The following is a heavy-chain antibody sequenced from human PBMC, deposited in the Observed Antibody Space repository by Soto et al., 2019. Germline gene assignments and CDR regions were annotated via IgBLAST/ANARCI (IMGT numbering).Heavy chain of an antibody. CDR1: GFTFSSYA. J-gene: IGHJ5*02. CDR3: AKEGRVGYSTRIFRRDNWFDP. V-gene: IGHV3-33*06. D-gene: IGHD6-13*01. CDR2: ILYDGSNQ. Sequence: QVQLVESGGGVVQPGRSLRLSCAASGFTFSSYAMHWVRQAPGKGLEWVAAILYDGSNQYYADAVKGRFTISRDNSKNTLYLQMNSQRVEDTAVYYCAKEGRVGYSTRIFRRDNWFDPGGQGTPVTVSS.